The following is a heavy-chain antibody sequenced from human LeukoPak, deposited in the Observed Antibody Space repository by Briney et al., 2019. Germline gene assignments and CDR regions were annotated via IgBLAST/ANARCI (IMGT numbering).Heavy chain of an antibody. J-gene: IGHJ4*02. CDR2: ISSSSSYI. CDR3: ARDTDTVTTILDY. V-gene: IGHV3-21*01. D-gene: IGHD4-17*01. CDR1: GFTFSSYS. Sequence: GGSLRLSCAASGFTFSSYSMNWVRQAPGKGLEWVSSISSSSSYIYYADSVKGRFTISRDNAKNSLYLQMNSLRAEDTAVYYCARDTDTVTTILDYWGQGTLVTVS.